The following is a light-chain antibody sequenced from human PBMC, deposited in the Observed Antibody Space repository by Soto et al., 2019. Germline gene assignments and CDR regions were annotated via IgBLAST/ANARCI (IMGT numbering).Light chain of an antibody. CDR1: QSVSSTY. J-gene: IGKJ2*01. CDR3: QHYDNAPLFT. CDR2: ATS. Sequence: ESVVTQSPGTLSLSPGERATLSCRASQSVSSTYLAWYQQKPGQAPRLLIYATSNRAAGVPDRFSGSGSGTEFTLTISGLEPEDFAVYYCQHYDNAPLFTFGQGTRLEI. V-gene: IGKV3-20*01.